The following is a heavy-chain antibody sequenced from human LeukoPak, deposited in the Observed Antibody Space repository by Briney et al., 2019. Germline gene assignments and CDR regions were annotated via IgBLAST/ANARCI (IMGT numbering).Heavy chain of an antibody. CDR2: IKQDGSET. J-gene: IGHJ4*02. V-gene: IGHV3-7*01. D-gene: IGHD2-8*01. CDR3: ARKGGTRGPLNY. CDR1: GFTFSNYW. Sequence: PGGSLRLSCAASGFTFSNYWMSWVRQAPGKGLEWVANIKQDGSETYYVDSVKGRFTISRDNAKNSLFLQMNSLTAGDTAVYYCARKGGTRGPLNYWGQGTLVTVSS.